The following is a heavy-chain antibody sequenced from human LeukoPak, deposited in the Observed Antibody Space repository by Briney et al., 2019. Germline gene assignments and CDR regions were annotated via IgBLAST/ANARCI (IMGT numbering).Heavy chain of an antibody. D-gene: IGHD2-15*01. CDR2: IYSDGNT. J-gene: IGHJ4*02. Sequence: GGSLRLSCAASGFTVSSIYMTWVRQAPGKGLEWVSVIYSDGNTYYAHSVKGRFTISRDISKNTVYLQMNSLRAEDTAVYYCVRSSWDYWGQGILVTVSS. CDR1: GFTVSSIY. CDR3: VRSSWDY. V-gene: IGHV3-66*01.